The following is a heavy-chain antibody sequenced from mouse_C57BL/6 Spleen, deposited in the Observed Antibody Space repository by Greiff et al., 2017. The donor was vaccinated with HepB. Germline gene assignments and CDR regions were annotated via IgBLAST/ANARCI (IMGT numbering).Heavy chain of an antibody. Sequence: QVQLQQPGAELVRPGSSVKLSCKASGYTFTSYWMHWVKQRPIQGLEWIGNIDPSDSETHYNQKFKDKAILTVDKSSSTAYMQLSSLTSEDSAVYYCARADYYGTPFAYWGQGTLVTVSA. CDR2: IDPSDSET. J-gene: IGHJ3*01. CDR1: GYTFTSYW. CDR3: ARADYYGTPFAY. D-gene: IGHD1-1*01. V-gene: IGHV1-52*01.